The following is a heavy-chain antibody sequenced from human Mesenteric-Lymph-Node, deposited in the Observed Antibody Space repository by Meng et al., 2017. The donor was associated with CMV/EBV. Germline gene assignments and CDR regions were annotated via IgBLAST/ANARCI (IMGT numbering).Heavy chain of an antibody. CDR3: ARDGSINYYYGMDL. V-gene: IGHV4-39*07. CDR1: GYSISSSSYY. D-gene: IGHD2-2*01. CDR2: IHYSGST. J-gene: IGHJ6*02. Sequence: SETLSLTCTVSGYSISSSSYYWDWIRQSPGKGLEWIGTIHYSGSTDYNPSLKSRVTISVDTSMNQFSLEVYSVTAADTAVYYCARDGSINYYYGMDLWGPGTTVTVSS.